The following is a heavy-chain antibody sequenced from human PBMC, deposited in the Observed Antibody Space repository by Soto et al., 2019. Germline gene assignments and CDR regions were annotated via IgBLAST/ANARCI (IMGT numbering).Heavy chain of an antibody. CDR3: AKGVDIVVVQAAIYDY. D-gene: IGHD2-2*03. CDR1: GFTFSSYA. V-gene: IGHV3-23*01. CDR2: ISGSGGST. J-gene: IGHJ4*02. Sequence: EVQLLESVGGLLQPGGSLRLSCAASGFTFSSYAMSWVRQAPGKGLEWVSAISGSGGSTYYADSVKGRFTISRDNSKNTLYLQMNSLRAEDTAVYYCAKGVDIVVVQAAIYDYWGQGTLVTVSS.